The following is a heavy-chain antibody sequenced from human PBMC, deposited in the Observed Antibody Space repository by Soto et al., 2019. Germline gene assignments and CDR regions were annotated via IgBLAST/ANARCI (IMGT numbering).Heavy chain of an antibody. Sequence: QVQLVQSGAEVKKPGASVKVSCKTSGYTFTSYGISWVRQAPGQGLEWMGWISPYNGKTNYAQKVQGRVTMTTDTSTSTAYMELRSLRSDDTAVYYCARDESSGWSTNFWGKGENWFDPWGQGTLVTVSS. D-gene: IGHD6-19*01. CDR2: ISPYNGKT. CDR3: ARDESSGWSTNFWGKGENWFDP. V-gene: IGHV1-18*01. CDR1: GYTFTSYG. J-gene: IGHJ5*02.